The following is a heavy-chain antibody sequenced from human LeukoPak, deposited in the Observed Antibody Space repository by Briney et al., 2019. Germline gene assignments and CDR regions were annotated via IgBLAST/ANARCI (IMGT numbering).Heavy chain of an antibody. CDR3: ARTPAIAVAGSNAFDI. D-gene: IGHD6-19*01. CDR2: IYHSGST. J-gene: IGHJ3*02. V-gene: IGHV4-59*04. Sequence: SETLSLTCTVSGGSISSSYWSWIRQPPGKGLEWIGYIYHSGSTYYNPSLKSRVTISVDRSKNQFSLKLSSVTAADTAVYYCARTPAIAVAGSNAFDIWGQGTMVTVSS. CDR1: GGSISSSY.